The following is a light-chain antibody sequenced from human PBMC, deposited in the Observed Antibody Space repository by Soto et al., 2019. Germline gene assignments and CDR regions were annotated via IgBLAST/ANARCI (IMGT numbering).Light chain of an antibody. CDR2: GAS. J-gene: IGKJ1*01. CDR1: RSVINN. V-gene: IGKV3-20*01. Sequence: EIVLTQSPVTLSVSPGERATLSCRASRSVINNLAWYQQKPGQAPRLLIYGASNRATGIPDRFSGSGSGTDFTLTISRLEPEDFAVYYCQQYGSSGTFGQGTKVDIK. CDR3: QQYGSSGT.